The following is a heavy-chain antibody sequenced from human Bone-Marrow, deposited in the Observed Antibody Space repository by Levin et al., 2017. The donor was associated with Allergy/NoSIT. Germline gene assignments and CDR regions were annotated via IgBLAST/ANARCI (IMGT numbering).Heavy chain of an antibody. D-gene: IGHD1-26*01. CDR1: GGSVSSGRYY. J-gene: IGHJ6*02. CDR2: IYYTGNT. V-gene: IGHV4-61*01. CDR3: AADLTASGTYALDV. Sequence: SSETLSLTCTVSGGSVSSGRYYWSWIRQPPGKGLEWIGYIYYTGNTNYNPSLKSRVSMSVDTSKNQFSLRLNSVTAADTAVYYCAADLTASGTYALDVWGRGTTVTVSS.